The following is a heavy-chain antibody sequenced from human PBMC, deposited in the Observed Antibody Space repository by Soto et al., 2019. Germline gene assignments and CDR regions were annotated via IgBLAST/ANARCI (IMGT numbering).Heavy chain of an antibody. CDR2: FIPIFGTA. CDR1: GGTFSSYA. V-gene: IGHV1-69*06. J-gene: IGHJ5*02. CDR3: ASAPNDYDFWSGSVWFDP. D-gene: IGHD3-3*01. Sequence: QVQLVQSGAEVKKPGSSVKVSCKASGGTFSSYAISWVRQAPGQGLEWMGGFIPIFGTANYAQKFQGRVTITADKSTSTAYMELSSLRSEDTAVYYCASAPNDYDFWSGSVWFDPWGQGTLVTVSS.